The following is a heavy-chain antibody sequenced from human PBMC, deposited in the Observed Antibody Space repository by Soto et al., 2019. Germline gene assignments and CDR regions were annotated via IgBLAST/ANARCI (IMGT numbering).Heavy chain of an antibody. J-gene: IGHJ6*03. CDR1: GFTFNTYA. V-gene: IGHV3-23*01. Sequence: GGSLRLSCAASGFTFNTYAMNWVRQAPGKGLEWVSLIVGSGGDTYYADSVKGRFTISRDNSKDTLYLQMNSLGAEDTAVYYCVISGDWGRYFYFMDFWGKGTSVIGS. CDR3: VISGDWGRYFYFMDF. CDR2: IVGSGGDT. D-gene: IGHD2-21*02.